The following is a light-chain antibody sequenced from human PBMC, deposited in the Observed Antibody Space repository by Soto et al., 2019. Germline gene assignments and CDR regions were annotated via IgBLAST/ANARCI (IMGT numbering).Light chain of an antibody. CDR1: SCDVGSYNL. CDR3: CSYAGSSSVV. J-gene: IGLJ2*01. V-gene: IGLV2-23*01. Sequence: QSALTQPASVSGSPGQSIAISCTGTSCDVGSYNLVSWYQQHPGKAPKLMIYEGSKRPSGVSNRFSGSKSGNTASLTISGLKSEDEADYYCCSYAGSSSVVFGGGTKLTVL. CDR2: EGS.